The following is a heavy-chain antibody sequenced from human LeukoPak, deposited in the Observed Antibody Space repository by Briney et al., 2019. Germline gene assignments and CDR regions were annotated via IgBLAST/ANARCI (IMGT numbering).Heavy chain of an antibody. CDR1: GFTFSSYT. CDR2: ISSNGGST. J-gene: IGHJ6*02. V-gene: IGHV3-64D*09. CDR3: VESPFGFYYYGMDV. Sequence: GGSLRLSCSASGFTFSSYTMHWVRQAPGKGLEYVSAISSNGGSTYYADSVKGRFTISRDNSKNTLSLQMTSLRAEDTALYYCVESPFGFYYYGMDVWGQGTTVTVSS. D-gene: IGHD3-16*01.